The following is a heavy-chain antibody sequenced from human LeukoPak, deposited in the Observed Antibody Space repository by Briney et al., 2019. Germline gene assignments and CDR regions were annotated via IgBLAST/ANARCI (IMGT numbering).Heavy chain of an antibody. CDR3: ARLAYCGGDCYSRAFDI. J-gene: IGHJ3*02. CDR2: ISSSSSYI. D-gene: IGHD2-21*02. V-gene: IGHV3-21*01. CDR1: GFTFSSYS. Sequence: GGSLRLSCAASGFTFSSYSMNWVRQAPGKGLGWVSSISSSSSYIYYADSVKGRFTISRDNAKNSLYLQVNSLRAEDTAVYYCARLAYCGGDCYSRAFDIWGQGTMVTVSS.